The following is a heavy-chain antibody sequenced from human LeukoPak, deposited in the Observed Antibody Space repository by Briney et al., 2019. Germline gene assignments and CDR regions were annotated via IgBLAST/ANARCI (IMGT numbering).Heavy chain of an antibody. CDR3: ARHGGESIVAMILHAFDI. V-gene: IGHV4-59*08. CDR1: GGSISSYS. J-gene: IGHJ3*02. CDR2: IYYSGST. Sequence: SETLSLTCTVSGGSISSYSWSWIRQPPGKGLEWIGSIYYSGSTNYNPSLKSRVTMSVDTSKNQFSLKLSSVTAADTAVYYCARHGGESIVAMILHAFDIWGHGTMVTVSS. D-gene: IGHD5-12*01.